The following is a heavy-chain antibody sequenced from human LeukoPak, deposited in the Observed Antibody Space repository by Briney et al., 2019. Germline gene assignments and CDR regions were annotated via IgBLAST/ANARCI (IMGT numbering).Heavy chain of an antibody. CDR3: ARDRADFWSGYPSYYMDV. Sequence: ASVKVSCKASGYTFTSYYMHWVRQAPGQGLEWMGIINPSGGSTSYAQKFQGRVTMTRDMSTSTVYMELSSLRPEDTAVYYCARDRADFWSGYPSYYMDVWGKGTTVTVSS. CDR1: GYTFTSYY. V-gene: IGHV1-46*01. J-gene: IGHJ6*03. D-gene: IGHD3-3*01. CDR2: INPSGGST.